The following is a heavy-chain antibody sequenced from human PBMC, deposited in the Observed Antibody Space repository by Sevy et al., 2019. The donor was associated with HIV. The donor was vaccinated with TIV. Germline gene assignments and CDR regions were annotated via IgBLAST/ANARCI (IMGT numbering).Heavy chain of an antibody. CDR2: IKRDGSEK. J-gene: IGHJ4*02. CDR3: ARDKGRYSYGGPIDY. D-gene: IGHD5-18*01. CDR1: GFTFSSYW. V-gene: IGHV3-7*01. Sequence: GGSLRLSCAASGFTFSSYWMSWVRQAPGKGLEWVANIKRDGSEKYYVDSVKGRFTISRDNAKSSLYLQMNSLRAEDTAVYYCARDKGRYSYGGPIDYWGQGTLVTVSS.